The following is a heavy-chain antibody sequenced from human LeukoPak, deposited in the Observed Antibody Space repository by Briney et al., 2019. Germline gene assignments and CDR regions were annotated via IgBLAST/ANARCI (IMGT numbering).Heavy chain of an antibody. Sequence: GASVKVSCKASGYTFTSYYMHWVRQAPGKGLEWMGIINPSGGSTSYAQKFQGRVTMTRDTSTSTVYMELSSLRSEDTAVYYCARGVEGNYCDSSGYMVWGQGTLVTVSS. V-gene: IGHV1-46*01. CDR1: GYTFTSYY. J-gene: IGHJ4*02. CDR3: ARGVEGNYCDSSGYMV. CDR2: INPSGGST. D-gene: IGHD3-22*01.